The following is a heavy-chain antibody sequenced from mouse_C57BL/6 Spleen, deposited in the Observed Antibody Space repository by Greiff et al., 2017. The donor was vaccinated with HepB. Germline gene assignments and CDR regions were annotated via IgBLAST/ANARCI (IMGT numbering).Heavy chain of an antibody. CDR3: TRGRSNYDAMDY. CDR2: ISSGGDYI. Sequence: EVQRVESGEGLVKPGGSLKLSCAASGFTFSSYAMSWVRQTPEKRLEWVAYISSGGDYIYYADTVKGRFTISRDNARNTLYLQMSSLKSEDTAMYYCTRGRSNYDAMDYWGQGTSVTVSS. CDR1: GFTFSSYA. V-gene: IGHV5-9-1*02. J-gene: IGHJ4*01. D-gene: IGHD2-5*01.